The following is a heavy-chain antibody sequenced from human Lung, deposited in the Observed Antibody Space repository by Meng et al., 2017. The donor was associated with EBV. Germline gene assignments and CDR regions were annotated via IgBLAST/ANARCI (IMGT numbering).Heavy chain of an antibody. CDR3: ARGDGGNGSDY. Sequence: VQLVRSGAGGQKPWASVKVSCKAFGYTFTHYYMHWVRQVPGQGLEWMGVINPSGGSTNYAQKFQGRLTMTRYTSTSTVYMELSSLRSEDTAVYYCARGDGGNGSDYWGQGTLVTVSS. CDR1: GYTFTHYY. D-gene: IGHD4-23*01. J-gene: IGHJ4*02. CDR2: INPSGGST. V-gene: IGHV1-46*01.